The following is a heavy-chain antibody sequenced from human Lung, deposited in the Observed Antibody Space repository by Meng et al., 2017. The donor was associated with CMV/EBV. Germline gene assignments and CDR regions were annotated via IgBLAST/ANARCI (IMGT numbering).Heavy chain of an antibody. CDR3: AHRDSITGTSGSLGEYYFDY. Sequence: SSGVGVGLLRQPPGKALEWLSLIYWNDDKRYSPFLKSRLTITKDTSKNQVVLTMTNMDLVDTATYYCAHRDSITGTSGSLGEYYFDYWGQGTLVTVS. CDR2: IYWNDDK. CDR1: SSGVG. V-gene: IGHV2-5*01. D-gene: IGHD1-7*01. J-gene: IGHJ4*02.